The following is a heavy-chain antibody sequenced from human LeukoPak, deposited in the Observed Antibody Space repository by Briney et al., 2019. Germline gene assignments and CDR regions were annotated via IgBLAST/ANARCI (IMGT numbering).Heavy chain of an antibody. J-gene: IGHJ5*02. V-gene: IGHV7-4-1*02. CDR3: ARHQLAVAANWFDP. CDR2: INTNTGNP. D-gene: IGHD6-19*01. CDR1: GYTFTSYY. Sequence: ASVKVSCKASGYTFTSYYMHWVRQAPGQGLEWMGWINTNTGNPTYAQGLTGRFVFSLDTSVSTAYLQISSLKAEDTAVYYCARHQLAVAANWFDPWGQGTLVTVSS.